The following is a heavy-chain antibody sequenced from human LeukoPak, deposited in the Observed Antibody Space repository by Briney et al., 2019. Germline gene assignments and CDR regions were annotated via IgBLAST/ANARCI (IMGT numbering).Heavy chain of an antibody. J-gene: IGHJ5*02. CDR2: INPSGGST. Sequence: ASVKVSCKASGYTFTSYYMHWVRQAPGQGLEWMGIINPSGGSTSYAQKFQGRDTMTRDTSTSTVYMELSSLRSEDTAVYYCARDKLPYYYDSSDTEYNWFDPWGQGTLVTVSS. CDR3: ARDKLPYYYDSSDTEYNWFDP. CDR1: GYTFTSYY. V-gene: IGHV1-46*01. D-gene: IGHD3-22*01.